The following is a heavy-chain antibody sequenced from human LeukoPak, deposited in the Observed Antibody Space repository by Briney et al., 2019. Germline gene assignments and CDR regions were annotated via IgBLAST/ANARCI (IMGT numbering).Heavy chain of an antibody. CDR1: GFTFSSYE. CDR3: ARDLYYGSGSYYHDY. D-gene: IGHD3-10*01. V-gene: IGHV3-48*03. CDR2: ISSSGSTI. J-gene: IGHJ4*02. Sequence: GGSLRLSCAASGFTFSSYEMNWVRQAPGRGLEWVSYISSSGSTIYYADSVKGRFTISRDNAKNSLYLQMNSQRAEDTAVYYCARDLYYGSGSYYHDYWGQGTLVTVSS.